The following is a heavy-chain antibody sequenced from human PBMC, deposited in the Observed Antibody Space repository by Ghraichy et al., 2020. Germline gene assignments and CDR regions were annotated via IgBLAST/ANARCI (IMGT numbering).Heavy chain of an antibody. J-gene: IGHJ5*02. D-gene: IGHD1-7*01. CDR1: GYTFPKYG. CDR2: INTYDGHA. V-gene: IGHV1-18*01. Sequence: ASVNVSCKASGYTFPKYGISWVRQAPGQGLEWVGWINTYDGHANYAQKFQDRVAITTDTSASTAYMELRSLRSDDTAVYYCARDWDYSWFDPWGQGTLVTVSS. CDR3: ARDWDYSWFDP.